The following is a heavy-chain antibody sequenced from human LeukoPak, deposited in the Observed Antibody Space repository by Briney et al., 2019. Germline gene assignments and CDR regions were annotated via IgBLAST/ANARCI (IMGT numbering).Heavy chain of an antibody. CDR3: ARHTSWDFCSGSPPYYYYYMDV. Sequence: PSETLSLTCTVSGGSISSSSYYWGWIRQPPGKGLEWIGSIHYSGSTYYNPSLKSRVTISIDTSKNQFSLKVSSVTAADTAVYYCARHTSWDFCSGSPPYYYYYMDVWGKGTTVTVSS. D-gene: IGHD3-3*01. CDR2: IHYSGST. J-gene: IGHJ6*03. V-gene: IGHV4-39*01. CDR1: GGSISSSSYY.